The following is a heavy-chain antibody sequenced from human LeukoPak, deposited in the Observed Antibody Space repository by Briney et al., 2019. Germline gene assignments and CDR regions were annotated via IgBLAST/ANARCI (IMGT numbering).Heavy chain of an antibody. Sequence: PSETLSLTCTVSGGSISSSPYYWGWIRQPPGKGLEWIGNIYYSGSTYYNASLKTRVTISVDTSKNQFSLKLTSVTAADTAVYYCARAYYDSSGYLYDAFDIWGQGTMVTVSS. CDR3: ARAYYDSSGYLYDAFDI. V-gene: IGHV4-39*01. D-gene: IGHD3-22*01. CDR2: IYYSGST. J-gene: IGHJ3*02. CDR1: GGSISSSPYY.